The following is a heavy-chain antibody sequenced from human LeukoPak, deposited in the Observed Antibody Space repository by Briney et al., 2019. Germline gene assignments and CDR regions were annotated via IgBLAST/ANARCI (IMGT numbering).Heavy chain of an antibody. Sequence: PSETLSLTCAVYGGSFSGYYMSWIRQPPGKGLEWIGEINHSGSTNYNPSLKSRVTISVDTSKNQFSLRLTSVTAADTAVYYCARDIQTVAGSSSNFHYWGQGTLVTVSS. D-gene: IGHD6-19*01. J-gene: IGHJ4*02. CDR1: GGSFSGYY. V-gene: IGHV4-34*01. CDR3: ARDIQTVAGSSSNFHY. CDR2: INHSGST.